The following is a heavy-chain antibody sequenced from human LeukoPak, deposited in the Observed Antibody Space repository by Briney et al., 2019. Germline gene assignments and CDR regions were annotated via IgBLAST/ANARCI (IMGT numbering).Heavy chain of an antibody. Sequence: SETLSLTCTVSGGSINSYYWSWIRQPPGKGLEWIGYIYYSGSTNYNPSLNSRVTTSVDTSKNQFSLKLSSVTAADTAVYYCASGITIFGVALWGQGTLVTVSS. CDR2: IYYSGST. J-gene: IGHJ4*02. D-gene: IGHD3-3*01. CDR3: ASGITIFGVAL. V-gene: IGHV4-59*12. CDR1: GGSINSYY.